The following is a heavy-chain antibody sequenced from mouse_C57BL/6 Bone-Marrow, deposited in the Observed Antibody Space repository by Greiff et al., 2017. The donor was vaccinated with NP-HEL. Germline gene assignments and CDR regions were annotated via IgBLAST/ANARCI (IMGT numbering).Heavy chain of an antibody. J-gene: IGHJ2*01. CDR2: IDPETGGT. D-gene: IGHD1-1*01. V-gene: IGHV1-15*01. CDR3: TRSLYYGSPFDY. CDR1: GYTFTDYE. Sequence: QVQLQQSGAELVRPGASVTLSCNASGYTFTDYEMHWVKQTPVHGLEWIGAIDPETGGTAYNQKFKGKAILTADKSSSTAYMELRSLTSEDSAVYYCTRSLYYGSPFDYWGQGTTLTVSS.